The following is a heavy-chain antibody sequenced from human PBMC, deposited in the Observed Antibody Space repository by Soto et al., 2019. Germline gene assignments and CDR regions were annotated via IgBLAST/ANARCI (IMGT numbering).Heavy chain of an antibody. J-gene: IGHJ3*02. V-gene: IGHV3-7*05. CDR1: GFTLSAYW. Sequence: EVQLEESGGDLVQPGGSLRLSCAASGFTLSAYWMTWVRQAPGKGLEWVANINRDGSKKSYLDSVGGRFNISSDNVGNSLYLQMDSLRADDTALYYCARDVSRGSSSRCLDAFDIWGQGTMVTVSS. CDR2: INRDGSKK. CDR3: ARDVSRGSSSRCLDAFDI. D-gene: IGHD6-13*01.